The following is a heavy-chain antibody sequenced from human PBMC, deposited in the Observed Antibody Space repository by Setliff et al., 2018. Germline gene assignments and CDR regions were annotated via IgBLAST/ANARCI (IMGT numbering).Heavy chain of an antibody. CDR3: AREQWLDPPGYYYMDV. D-gene: IGHD6-19*01. V-gene: IGHV4-34*01. J-gene: IGHJ6*03. CDR1: GGSFSGYY. CDR2: INHSGST. Sequence: SETLSLTCAVYGGSFSGYYWSWIRQPPGKGLEWIEEINHSGSTNYNPSLKSRVTISVDTSKNQFSLKLNSVTAADMAVYYCAREQWLDPPGYYYMDVWAKGTTVTVSS.